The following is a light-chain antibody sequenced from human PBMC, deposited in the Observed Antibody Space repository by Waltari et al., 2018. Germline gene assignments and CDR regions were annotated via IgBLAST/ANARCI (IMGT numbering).Light chain of an antibody. J-gene: IGLJ7*01. Sequence: NFMLTQPHSVSESPGKTVTISCTRSSGSIASHYVPWYQQRPGSAPTTVIYEDNQRPSGVPDRFSGSIDSSSNSASLTISGLKTEDEADYYCQSYDSSSPAVFGGGTQLTVL. V-gene: IGLV6-57*03. CDR2: EDN. CDR3: QSYDSSSPAV. CDR1: SGSIASHY.